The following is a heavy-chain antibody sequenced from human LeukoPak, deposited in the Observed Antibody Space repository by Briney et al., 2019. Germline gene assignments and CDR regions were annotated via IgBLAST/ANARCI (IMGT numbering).Heavy chain of an antibody. V-gene: IGHV3-11*05. Sequence: GGSLRLSCAVSGVTVSSNHMSWVRQAPGKGLEWVSYISSSSSYTNYADSVKGRFTISRDNAKNSLYLQMNTLSAEDTAVYYCARDHYDSSGYTLDYWGQGTLVTVSS. CDR2: ISSSSSYT. D-gene: IGHD3-22*01. CDR3: ARDHYDSSGYTLDY. CDR1: GVTVSSNH. J-gene: IGHJ4*02.